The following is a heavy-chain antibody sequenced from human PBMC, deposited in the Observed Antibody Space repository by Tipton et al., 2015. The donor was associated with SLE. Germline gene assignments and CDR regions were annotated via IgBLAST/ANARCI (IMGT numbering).Heavy chain of an antibody. J-gene: IGHJ4*02. CDR2: IYYSGST. CDR1: GGSISSGGYY. CDR3: ARERESIAARLVLGRLDY. V-gene: IGHV4-31*03. D-gene: IGHD6-6*01. Sequence: TLSLTCTVSGGSISSGGYYWSWIRQHPGKGLEGIGYIYYSGSTYYNPSLKSRVTISVDTSKNQLSLKLGSVTAADTAVYYCARERESIAARLVLGRLDYWGQGTLVTVSS.